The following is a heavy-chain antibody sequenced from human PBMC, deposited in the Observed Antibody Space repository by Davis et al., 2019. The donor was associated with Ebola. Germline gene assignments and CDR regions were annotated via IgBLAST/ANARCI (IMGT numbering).Heavy chain of an antibody. Sequence: GGSLRLSCAASGFSFNNAWMNWVRQAPGKGLEWVGRIKTRTDGGTTDYGGLVKGRFTISRDDSRNTMYLQMNSLKTEDTAVYYCTRGSGFNWGQGALVTVSS. V-gene: IGHV3-15*07. CDR1: GFSFNNAW. J-gene: IGHJ4*02. D-gene: IGHD3-10*01. CDR3: TRGSGFN. CDR2: IKTRTDGGTT.